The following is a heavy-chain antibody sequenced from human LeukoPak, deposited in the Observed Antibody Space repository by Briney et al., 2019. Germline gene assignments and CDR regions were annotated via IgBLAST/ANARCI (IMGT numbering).Heavy chain of an antibody. J-gene: IGHJ6*03. Sequence: PSETLSLSCTVSAGSISGYYWTWIRHPPGKGLEWIGYIFPSGSAYYNPSLKTRVTISVDTSKNQFSLKLTSVTAADTAVYYCARRHHYSYFMDVWGKGTTVTVSS. CDR3: ARRHHYSYFMDV. CDR2: IFPSGSA. CDR1: AGSISGYY. V-gene: IGHV4-4*09.